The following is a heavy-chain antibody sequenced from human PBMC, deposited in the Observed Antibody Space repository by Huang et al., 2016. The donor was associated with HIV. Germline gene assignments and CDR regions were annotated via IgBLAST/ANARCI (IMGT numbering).Heavy chain of an antibody. CDR3: ASASIAARRWFDP. J-gene: IGHJ5*02. CDR2: IYYIGST. CDR1: GGAMSSYY. D-gene: IGHD6-6*01. V-gene: IGHV4-59*01. Sequence: QVQLQESGPGLVKPSETLSLTCTVSGGAMSSYYWSWIRQPPGKGREWIGYIYYIGSTNYNPALKSRVTISVDTSKNQFSLRLSSVTAADTAVYYWASASIAARRWFDPWGQGSLVTVSS.